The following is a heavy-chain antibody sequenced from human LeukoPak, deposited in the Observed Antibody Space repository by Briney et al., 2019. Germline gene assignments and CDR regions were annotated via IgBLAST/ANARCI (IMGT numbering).Heavy chain of an antibody. Sequence: SVKVSCKASGYTFTSYGISWVRQAPGQGLEWMGGIIPIFGTANYAQKFQGRVTITADKSTSTAYMELSSLRSEDTAVYYCARVFTMIGEGEDYWGQGTLVTVSS. V-gene: IGHV1-69*06. CDR3: ARVFTMIGEGEDY. CDR1: GYTFTSYG. D-gene: IGHD3-22*01. CDR2: IIPIFGTA. J-gene: IGHJ4*02.